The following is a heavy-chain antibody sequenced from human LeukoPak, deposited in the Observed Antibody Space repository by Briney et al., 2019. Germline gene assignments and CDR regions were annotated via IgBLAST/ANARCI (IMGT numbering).Heavy chain of an antibody. Sequence: GGSLRLSCAASGFTFSSYWMSWVRQAPGKGLEWVANIKQDGSEKYYVDSVKGRFTISRDNAKNSLYLQMNSLRAEDTAVYYCAKEDRIRGYSYGVFDYWGQGTLATVSS. CDR3: AKEDRIRGYSYGVFDY. CDR2: IKQDGSEK. CDR1: GFTFSSYW. V-gene: IGHV3-7*01. J-gene: IGHJ4*02. D-gene: IGHD5-18*01.